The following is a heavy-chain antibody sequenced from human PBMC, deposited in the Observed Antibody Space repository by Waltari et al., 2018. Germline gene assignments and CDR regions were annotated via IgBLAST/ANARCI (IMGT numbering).Heavy chain of an antibody. Sequence: QVQLVQSGAEVKKPGSSVKVSCKASGGTFSSYAISWVRQAPGQALEWMGRIIPIFGTANYAQKFQGRVTITADKSTSTAYMELSSLRSEDTAVYYCARAPSTYYYDSSGYYSDAFDIWGQGTMVTVSS. CDR2: IIPIFGTA. J-gene: IGHJ3*02. CDR3: ARAPSTYYYDSSGYYSDAFDI. D-gene: IGHD3-22*01. V-gene: IGHV1-69*08. CDR1: GGTFSSYA.